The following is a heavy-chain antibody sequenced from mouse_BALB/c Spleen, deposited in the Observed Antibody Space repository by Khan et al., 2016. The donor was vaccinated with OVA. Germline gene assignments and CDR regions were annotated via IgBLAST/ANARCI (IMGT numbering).Heavy chain of an antibody. Sequence: EVELVESGPGLVKPSQSLSLTCTVTGYSITSDYAWNWIRQFPGNKLEWMGYISYSGSTSYNPSLKSRISITRDTSKNQFFLQLNSVTTEDTATXYCASSYDYEGGTMDYWGQGTSVTVSS. V-gene: IGHV3-2*02. CDR2: ISYSGST. D-gene: IGHD2-4*01. J-gene: IGHJ4*01. CDR1: GYSITSDYA. CDR3: ASSYDYEGGTMDY.